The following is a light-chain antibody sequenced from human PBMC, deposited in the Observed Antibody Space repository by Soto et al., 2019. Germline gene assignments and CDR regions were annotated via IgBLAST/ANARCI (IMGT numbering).Light chain of an antibody. CDR2: TTS. V-gene: IGKV3-20*01. CDR1: QSVSSSY. CDR3: QQYNSYSRT. Sequence: EISFTHSAVTLSFSPGEISTLSCMASQSVSSSYLAWYQQKPGQAPRLLIYTTSIRATGIPDRFSGSGSGTEFTLTISSLQPDDFATYYCQQYNSYSRTVGQGTKVDIK. J-gene: IGKJ1*01.